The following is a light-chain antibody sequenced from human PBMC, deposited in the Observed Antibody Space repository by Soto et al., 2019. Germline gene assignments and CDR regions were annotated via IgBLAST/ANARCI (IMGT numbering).Light chain of an antibody. V-gene: IGKV1-27*01. Sequence: DIQMTQSPSSLSASVGDRVTITCRASQGISNYLAWYQQKPGKVPKLLIYAASTLQSGVPSRLSGSGSGTDFTLTISSLQPEDVATYYCQKYNSGPAFGPGTKVDIK. CDR1: QGISNY. CDR3: QKYNSGPA. J-gene: IGKJ3*01. CDR2: AAS.